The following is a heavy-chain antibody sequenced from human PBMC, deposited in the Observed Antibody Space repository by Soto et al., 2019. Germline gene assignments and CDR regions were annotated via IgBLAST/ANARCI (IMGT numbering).Heavy chain of an antibody. CDR2: IYPGDSDT. V-gene: IGHV5-51*01. Sequence: GESLKISCKGSGYSFTSYWIGWVRQMPGKGLEWMGIIYPGDSDTRYSPSFQGQVTISADKSISTAYLQWSSLKASDTAMYYCARHPASTYCGEDCSLGGGAFDIWGQAKMITV. J-gene: IGHJ3*02. CDR1: GYSFTSYW. CDR3: ARHPASTYCGEDCSLGGGAFDI. D-gene: IGHD2-21*01.